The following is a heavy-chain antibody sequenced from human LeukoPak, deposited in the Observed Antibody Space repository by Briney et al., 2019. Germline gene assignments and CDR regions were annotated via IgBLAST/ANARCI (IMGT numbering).Heavy chain of an antibody. V-gene: IGHV3-48*01. CDR3: ARRDYYYGSGSYYTYYYYYMDV. D-gene: IGHD3-10*01. CDR2: ISSSSSTI. CDR1: GFTFSSYS. Sequence: GGALRLSCAASGFTFSSYSMNWVRQAPGKGLEWVSYISSSSSTIYYEDSVKGRFTISRDNAKNSLYLQMNSLRAEDTAVYYCARRDYYYGSGSYYTYYYYYMDVWGKGTTVTVSS. J-gene: IGHJ6*03.